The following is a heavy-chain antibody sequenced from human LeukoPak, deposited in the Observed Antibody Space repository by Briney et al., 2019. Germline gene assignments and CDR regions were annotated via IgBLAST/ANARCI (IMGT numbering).Heavy chain of an antibody. CDR2: ISYDGSNK. D-gene: IGHD1-1*01. J-gene: IGHJ5*02. V-gene: IGHV3-30*18. CDR1: GFTFSSYC. CDR3: AKDPIPWQKLPHWFDP. Sequence: GGSLRLSCAASGFTFSSYCMQWVRQAPGRGLEWVAVISYDGSNKYYADSVKGRFTPSRDNSKNTLYLQMNSLRAEDTAVYYCAKDPIPWQKLPHWFDPWGQGTLVTVSS.